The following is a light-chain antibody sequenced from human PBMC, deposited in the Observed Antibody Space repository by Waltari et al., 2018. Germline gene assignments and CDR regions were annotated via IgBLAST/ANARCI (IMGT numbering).Light chain of an antibody. CDR2: DVS. V-gene: IGLV2-11*01. J-gene: IGLJ1*01. Sequence: QSALTQPRSVSGSPGQSVTISCTGTSIDVGGYNYVSWYQQHPGKAPKRMIYDVSQRPSGVPDRFSGSKSGNTASLTISGLQAEDEADYYCCSYAGSYNYVFGTGTKVTVL. CDR3: CSYAGSYNYV. CDR1: SIDVGGYNY.